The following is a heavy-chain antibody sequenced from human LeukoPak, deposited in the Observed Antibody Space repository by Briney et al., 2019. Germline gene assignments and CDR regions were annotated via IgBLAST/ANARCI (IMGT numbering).Heavy chain of an antibody. D-gene: IGHD3-22*01. CDR2: IYYNGNS. V-gene: IGHV4-59*01. CDR3: ARGPYYYNSDAAYYFDY. Sequence: SETLSLTCTVSGGSLSSYDWSWIRQSPGKGLEWIGYIYYNGNSNYNPSLKSRVTISVDTSKNQFSLKMNSVTAADTAVDYCARGPYYYNSDAAYYFDYWGQGALVTVSS. J-gene: IGHJ4*02. CDR1: GGSLSSYD.